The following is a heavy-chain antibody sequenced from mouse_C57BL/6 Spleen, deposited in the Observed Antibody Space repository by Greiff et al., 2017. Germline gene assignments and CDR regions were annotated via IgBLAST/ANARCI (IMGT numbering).Heavy chain of an antibody. CDR3: APNYYGSTYYFDY. D-gene: IGHD1-1*01. Sequence: VQLKQSVAELVRPGASVKLSCTASGFNIKNTYMHWVKQRPEQGLEWIGRIDPANGNTKYAPKFQGKATITADTSSNTAYLQLSSLTSEDTAIYYGAPNYYGSTYYFDYWGQGTLVTVSA. CDR2: IDPANGNT. V-gene: IGHV14-3*01. J-gene: IGHJ3*01. CDR1: GFNIKNTY.